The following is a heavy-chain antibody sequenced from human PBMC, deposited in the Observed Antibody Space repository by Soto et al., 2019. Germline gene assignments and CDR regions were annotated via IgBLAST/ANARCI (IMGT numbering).Heavy chain of an antibody. CDR1: GYDFTAYD. Sequence: ASVKVSCKASGYDFTAYDINWVRQASGEGLEWMGWMNPINGATGSARRFQGRVSMTRNTATGTAYLELTSLRSDDTAVYYCGRGPSPRAPAGGTPYYYSLDVWGRGTTVTLSS. V-gene: IGHV1-8*02. J-gene: IGHJ6*03. CDR3: GRGPSPRAPAGGTPYYYSLDV. D-gene: IGHD6-13*01. CDR2: MNPINGAT.